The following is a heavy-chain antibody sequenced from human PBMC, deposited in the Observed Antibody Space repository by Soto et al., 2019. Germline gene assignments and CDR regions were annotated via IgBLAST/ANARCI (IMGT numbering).Heavy chain of an antibody. V-gene: IGHV4-34*01. CDR1: GGSFSGYY. Sequence: QVQLQQWGAGLLKPSETLSLTCAVYGGSFSGYYWSWIRQPPGKGLEWIGEINHSGSTNYNPSLKSLVTISVDTSKNQFSLKLSSVTAADTAVYYCARGFWSSGYFPAFDYWGQGTVVTVSS. CDR3: ARGFWSSGYFPAFDY. D-gene: IGHD3-22*01. J-gene: IGHJ4*02. CDR2: INHSGST.